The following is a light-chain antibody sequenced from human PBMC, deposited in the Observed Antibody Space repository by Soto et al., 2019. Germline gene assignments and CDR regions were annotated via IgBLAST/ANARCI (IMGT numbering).Light chain of an antibody. V-gene: IGKV3-20*01. Sequence: EIVLTQSPGTLSLSPGDRATLSCRASQSVASSYLAWYQQKPGQAPRLLIYGASIRAPGIPDRFSGSGSGTDFTLPISRLEPEDFAVYYCHQYAWSPLTFGPGTKVDI. J-gene: IGKJ3*01. CDR2: GAS. CDR1: QSVASSY. CDR3: HQYAWSPLT.